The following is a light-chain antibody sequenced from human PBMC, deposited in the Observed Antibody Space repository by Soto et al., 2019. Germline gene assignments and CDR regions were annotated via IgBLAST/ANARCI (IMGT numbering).Light chain of an antibody. CDR3: QQYYSSPRT. V-gene: IGKV4-1*01. CDR2: WAS. J-gene: IGKJ4*01. Sequence: DIVMTQSPDSLAVSLGERATINCKSSQPVLYRSNNMNYLRWYQQKPGQPPKLLIYWASTRESGVPDRFSGSGSGTDFTLTISSLQAEDVAVYYCQQYYSSPRTFGGWTKVEIK. CDR1: QPVLYRSNNMNY.